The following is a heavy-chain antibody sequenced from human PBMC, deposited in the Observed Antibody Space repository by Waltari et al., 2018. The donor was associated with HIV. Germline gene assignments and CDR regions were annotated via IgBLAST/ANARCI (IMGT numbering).Heavy chain of an antibody. D-gene: IGHD3-16*01. V-gene: IGHV4-59*01. J-gene: IGHJ4*02. Sequence: QVQLQESGPGLVKPSETLSLTCTVSGGSISSYYWSWIRQPPGKGLEWIGYIYYSGSTNYNPSLKSRVTISVDTSKNQFSLKLSSVTAADTAVYYCAGGGQGDFDYWGQGTLVTVSS. CDR3: AGGGQGDFDY. CDR1: GGSISSYY. CDR2: IYYSGST.